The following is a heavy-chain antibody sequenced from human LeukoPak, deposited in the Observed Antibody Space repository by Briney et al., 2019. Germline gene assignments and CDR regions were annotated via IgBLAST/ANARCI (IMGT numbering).Heavy chain of an antibody. CDR3: ARRRRIPRGHLDY. CDR2: IYYSGST. D-gene: IGHD5-18*01. J-gene: IGHJ4*02. Sequence: SETLSLTCTVSGVSVSSGSYYRSWIRQPPGKGLEWIGYIYYSGSTNYNPSLKSRVTISVDTSKNQFSLKLSSVTAADTAVYYCARRRRIPRGHLDYWGQGTLVTVSS. V-gene: IGHV4-61*01. CDR1: GVSVSSGSYY.